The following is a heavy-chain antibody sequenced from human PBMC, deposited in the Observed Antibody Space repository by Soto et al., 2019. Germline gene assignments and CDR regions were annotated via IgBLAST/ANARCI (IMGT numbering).Heavy chain of an antibody. V-gene: IGHV2-5*02. CDR1: GFSLSTSGVG. Sequence: SGPTLVKPTQTLTLTCTFSGFSLSTSGVGVGWIRQSPGKALEWLALIYWDDDKRYSPSLKSRLTITKDTSKNQVVLTMTNMDPVDTATYYCARTVDTAMGYYFDYWGQGTLVTVSS. CDR3: ARTVDTAMGYYFDY. J-gene: IGHJ4*02. D-gene: IGHD5-18*01. CDR2: IYWDDDK.